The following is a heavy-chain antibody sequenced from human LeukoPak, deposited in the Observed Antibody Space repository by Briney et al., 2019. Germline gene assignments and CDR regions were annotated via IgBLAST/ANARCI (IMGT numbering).Heavy chain of an antibody. Sequence: GGSLRLSCAVSGFTFSTYSMHWVRQAPGKGLEWISYISNTGGTIYYADSVKGRFTISRDNAKNSLYLQMSSLGAEDTAVYFCARDQCSSGTCYGYYCDYWGQGTLVTVSS. V-gene: IGHV3-48*01. CDR1: GFTFSTYS. D-gene: IGHD2-15*01. CDR3: ARDQCSSGTCYGYYCDY. J-gene: IGHJ4*02. CDR2: ISNTGGTI.